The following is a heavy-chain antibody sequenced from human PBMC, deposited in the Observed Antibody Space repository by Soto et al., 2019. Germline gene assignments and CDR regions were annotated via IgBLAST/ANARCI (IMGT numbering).Heavy chain of an antibody. Sequence: SETLSLTCTVSGGSISSGGYYWSWIRQHPGKGLEWIGYIYYSGSTYYNPSLKSRVTISVDTSKNQFSLKLSSVTAADTAVYYCARVPLRRVIHYFDYRGQGTLVTVSS. CDR1: GGSISSGGYY. CDR3: ARVPLRRVIHYFDY. J-gene: IGHJ4*02. D-gene: IGHD2-21*01. CDR2: IYYSGST. V-gene: IGHV4-31*03.